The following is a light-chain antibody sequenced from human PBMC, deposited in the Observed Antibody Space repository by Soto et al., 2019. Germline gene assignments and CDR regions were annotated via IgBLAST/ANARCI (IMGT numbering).Light chain of an antibody. J-gene: IGLJ1*01. CDR3: SSYTISTLV. V-gene: IGLV2-14*01. Sequence: QSALTQPASVSGSPGQSITISCTGTSSDVGGYNYVFWYQQHPGKAPKLMIYEVTNRPSGVSNRFSGSKSGNTASLTISGLQAEDEADYYCSSYTISTLVFATGTKLTVL. CDR2: EVT. CDR1: SSDVGGYNY.